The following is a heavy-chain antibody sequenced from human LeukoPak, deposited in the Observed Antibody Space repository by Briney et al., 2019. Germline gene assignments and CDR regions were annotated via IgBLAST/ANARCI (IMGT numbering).Heavy chain of an antibody. V-gene: IGHV3-23*01. J-gene: IGHJ6*03. Sequence: PGGSLRLSCAASGFSFSTYAMSWVRQIPGKGLEWVSAISGSDPGTYYADSVKGRFTISRVNSRNTLYLQMNRLRAEDTAVYYCARDPVSVGATIGSFLLGYYMDVWSKGTTVTVSS. D-gene: IGHD1-26*01. CDR2: ISGSDPGT. CDR1: GFSFSTYA. CDR3: ARDPVSVGATIGSFLLGYYMDV.